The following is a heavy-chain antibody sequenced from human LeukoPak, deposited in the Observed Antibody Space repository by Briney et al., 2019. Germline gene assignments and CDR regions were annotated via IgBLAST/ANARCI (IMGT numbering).Heavy chain of an antibody. D-gene: IGHD1-26*01. V-gene: IGHV1-2*02. CDR2: INPNSGGT. CDR3: ARDTIGGGYPDY. J-gene: IGHJ4*02. CDR1: GYTFTGYY. Sequence: ASVKVSCKASGYTFTGYYMHWVRQAPGQGLEWMGWINPNSGGTNYAQKFQGRVTMTRDTSISTAYMELSRLRSDDTAVYYCARDTIGGGYPDYWGQGTLVTVSS.